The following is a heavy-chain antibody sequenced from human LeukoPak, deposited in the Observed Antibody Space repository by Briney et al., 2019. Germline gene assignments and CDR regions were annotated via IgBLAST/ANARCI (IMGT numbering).Heavy chain of an antibody. CDR2: INQDGSAK. CDR3: AKRMAQSDFFFDY. D-gene: IGHD3-3*01. CDR1: GFTFSNYR. J-gene: IGHJ4*02. Sequence: PGGSLRLSCAASGFTFSNYRMNWLRQAPGKGLEWVANINQDGSAKYYVDSVKGRFTVSRDNSKNTLYLQMNSLRADDTAMYYCAKRMAQSDFFFDYWGQGTQVTVSS. V-gene: IGHV3-7*05.